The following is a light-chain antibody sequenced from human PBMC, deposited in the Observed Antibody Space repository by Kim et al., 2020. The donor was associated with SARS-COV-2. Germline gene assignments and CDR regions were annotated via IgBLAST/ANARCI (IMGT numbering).Light chain of an antibody. CDR2: RND. V-gene: IGLV1-47*01. J-gene: IGLJ3*02. Sequence: QSVLTQPPSASGTPGQRVTISCSGSRSNIGRNYVYWYQQLPGTPPKLLIYRNDQRPSGVPDRLSGSKSGTSASLAISGLRSEDEADYYCAAWDDSLSGRWVFGGGTQLTVL. CDR3: AAWDDSLSGRWV. CDR1: RSNIGRNY.